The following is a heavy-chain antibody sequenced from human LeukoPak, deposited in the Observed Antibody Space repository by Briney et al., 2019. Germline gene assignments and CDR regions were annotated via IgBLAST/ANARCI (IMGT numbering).Heavy chain of an antibody. CDR3: ARAKGTVTIRVSWFDP. CDR2: IYYSGST. CDR1: GGSISSYY. Sequence: KSSETLSLTCTVSGGSISSYYWSWIRQPPGKGLEWIGYIYYSGSTSNNPSLKSRVTISVDTSKNQFSLNLSSVTAADTAVYYCARAKGTVTIRVSWFDPWGQGTLVTVSS. D-gene: IGHD4-17*01. J-gene: IGHJ5*02. V-gene: IGHV4-59*12.